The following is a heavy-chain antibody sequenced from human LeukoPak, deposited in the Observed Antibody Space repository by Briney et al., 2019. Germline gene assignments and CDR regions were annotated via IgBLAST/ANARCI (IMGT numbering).Heavy chain of an antibody. J-gene: IGHJ3*02. CDR2: INTDGSST. CDR1: GFTFSSYW. CDR3: ARVLAVAGTGAFDI. V-gene: IGHV3-74*01. Sequence: GGSLRLSCAASGFTFSSYWMYWVRQAPGKGLVWVSRINTDGSSTTYADSVKGRFTISRDNAKNTVYLQMNSLRAEDTAVYYCARVLAVAGTGAFDIWGQGTTVTVSS. D-gene: IGHD6-19*01.